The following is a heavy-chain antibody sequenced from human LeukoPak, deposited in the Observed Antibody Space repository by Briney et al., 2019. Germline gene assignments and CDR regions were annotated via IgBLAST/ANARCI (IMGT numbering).Heavy chain of an antibody. V-gene: IGHV4-34*01. Sequence: SETLSLTCAVYGGSFSGYYWSWIRQPPGKGLEWIGEINHSGSTNYNPSLKSRVTISVDTSKNQFSLKLSSVTAADTAVYYCARRYDYVWGSYRYSWTPYFGYWGQGTLVTVSS. J-gene: IGHJ4*02. CDR1: GGSFSGYY. CDR3: ARRYDYVWGSYRYSWTPYFGY. CDR2: INHSGST. D-gene: IGHD3-16*02.